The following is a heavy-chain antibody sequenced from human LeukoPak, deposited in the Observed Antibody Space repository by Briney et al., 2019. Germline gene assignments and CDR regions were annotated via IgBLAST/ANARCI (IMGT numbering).Heavy chain of an antibody. Sequence: SETLSLTCTVSGGSISSSSYYWGWIRQPPGKGLEWIGSIYYSGSTYYNPSLKSRVTISVDTSKNQFSLKLSSVTAADTAVYYCARSYDYVWGSYRPDDAFDIWGQGTMVTVSS. D-gene: IGHD3-16*02. CDR3: ARSYDYVWGSYRPDDAFDI. CDR2: IYYSGST. V-gene: IGHV4-39*01. J-gene: IGHJ3*02. CDR1: GGSISSSSYY.